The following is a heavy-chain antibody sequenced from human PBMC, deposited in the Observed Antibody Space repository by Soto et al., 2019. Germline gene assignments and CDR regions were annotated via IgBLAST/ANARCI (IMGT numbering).Heavy chain of an antibody. CDR1: GFTFSDYY. J-gene: IGHJ4*02. CDR3: ARVGIAVAGYFHRTLVY. Sequence: QVQLVESGGGLVKPGGSLRLSCAASGFTFSDYYMSWIRQAPGKGLEWVSYISSSSSYTNYADSVKGRFTISRDNAKNSLYLQMNSLRAEDTAVYYCARVGIAVAGYFHRTLVYWGQGTLVTVSS. V-gene: IGHV3-11*06. CDR2: ISSSSSYT. D-gene: IGHD6-19*01.